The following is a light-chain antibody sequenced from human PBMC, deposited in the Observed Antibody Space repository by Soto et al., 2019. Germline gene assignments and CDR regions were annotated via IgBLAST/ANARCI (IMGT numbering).Light chain of an antibody. V-gene: IGKV3-15*01. CDR2: GAS. Sequence: EVVLTQSPATLSVSPGEGVTLSCRASQGIGDTLAWYQQTPGQAPRVLIYGASTRATGIPTSFSGSGSGTEFTLTISSLQSEDSAVYYCQQYNNWPWTFGQGTKVDIK. CDR3: QQYNNWPWT. J-gene: IGKJ1*01. CDR1: QGIGDT.